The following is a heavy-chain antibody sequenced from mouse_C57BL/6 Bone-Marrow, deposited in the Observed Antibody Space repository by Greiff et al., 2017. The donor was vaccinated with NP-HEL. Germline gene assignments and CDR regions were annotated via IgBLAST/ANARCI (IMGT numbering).Heavy chain of an antibody. Sequence: QVQLKESGPELVKPGASVKISCKASGYSFTSYYIHWVKQRPGQGLEWIGWIYPGSGNTKYNEKFKGKATLTADTSSSTAYMQLSSLTSEDSAVYYCARGGDFNDGYYEEYFDVWGTGTTATVSS. CDR1: GYSFTSYY. J-gene: IGHJ1*03. D-gene: IGHD2-3*01. V-gene: IGHV1-66*01. CDR2: IYPGSGNT. CDR3: ARGGDFNDGYYEEYFDV.